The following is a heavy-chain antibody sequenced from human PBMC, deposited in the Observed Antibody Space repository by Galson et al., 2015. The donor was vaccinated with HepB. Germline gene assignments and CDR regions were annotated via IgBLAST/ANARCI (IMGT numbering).Heavy chain of an antibody. J-gene: IGHJ4*02. Sequence: SLRLSCASSGFTFSSFWMNWVRQAPGKGLEWVANIKQDGSEKHYVDSVKGRFTISRDNAKNSLYLQMNTLRAEDTAVYYCARGRQSSGWYPQDFDYWGQGTLVTVSS. CDR3: ARGRQSSGWYPQDFDY. D-gene: IGHD6-19*01. CDR2: IKQDGSEK. CDR1: GFTFSSFW. V-gene: IGHV3-7*01.